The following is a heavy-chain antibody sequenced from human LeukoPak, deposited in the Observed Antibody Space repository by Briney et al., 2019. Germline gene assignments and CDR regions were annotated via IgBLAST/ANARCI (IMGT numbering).Heavy chain of an antibody. J-gene: IGHJ4*02. CDR2: MNPNSGST. CDR3: ARVRDYGDFDYFDY. Sequence: ASVKVSRKASGYTFTSYDINWVRQATGQGLEWMGWMNPNSGSTGYAQKFQGRVTMTRNTSISTAYMELSSLRSEDTAVYYCARVRDYGDFDYFDYWGQGTLVTVSS. D-gene: IGHD4-17*01. V-gene: IGHV1-8*01. CDR1: GYTFTSYD.